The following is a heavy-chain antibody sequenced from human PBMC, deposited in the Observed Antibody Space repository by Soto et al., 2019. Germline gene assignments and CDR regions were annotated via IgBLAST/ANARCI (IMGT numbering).Heavy chain of an antibody. V-gene: IGHV3-33*01. Sequence: XGSLRLSGAASGFTFNNYGMHGVRQAPGKGLEWVAVIWYDGSHESYADSVKGRFTISRDNSKNTLYLQMNSLRAEDTAVYYCARDRYSYDSRAYQGVDWYFDLWGRGTLVTVSS. CDR3: ARDRYSYDSRAYQGVDWYFDL. CDR2: IWYDGSHE. D-gene: IGHD3-22*01. J-gene: IGHJ2*01. CDR1: GFTFNNYG.